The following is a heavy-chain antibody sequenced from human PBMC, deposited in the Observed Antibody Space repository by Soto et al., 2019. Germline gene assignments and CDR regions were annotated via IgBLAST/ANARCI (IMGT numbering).Heavy chain of an antibody. CDR1: GFSLRNSGVG. J-gene: IGHJ4*02. D-gene: IGHD4-17*01. CDR2: IYWDDDK. V-gene: IGHV2-5*02. CDR3: AHLTPGGFYFDY. Sequence: QITLKESGPPLVKPTQTLTLTCTFSGFSLRNSGVGVGWIRQPPGKALEWLALIYWDDDKRYSPSLKSRLTTXKXASKNQLVLPMTTMDPVDTATYYRAHLTPGGFYFDYWGQGTLVTVSS.